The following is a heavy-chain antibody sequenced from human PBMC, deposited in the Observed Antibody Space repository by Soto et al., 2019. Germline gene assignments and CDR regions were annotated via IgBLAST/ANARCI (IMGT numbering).Heavy chain of an antibody. D-gene: IGHD6-13*01. CDR3: ARDGYSSSWYAWGACDI. J-gene: IGHJ3*02. CDR1: GGSISSYY. CDR2: IYYSGST. Sequence: QVQLQESGPGLVKPSETLSLTCTVSGGSISSYYWSWIRQPPGKGLEWIGYIYYSGSTNYNPSLRSRVTISVDTSKNQFSLKLSSVTAADTAVYYCARDGYSSSWYAWGACDIGGHGTMVTVSS. V-gene: IGHV4-59*01.